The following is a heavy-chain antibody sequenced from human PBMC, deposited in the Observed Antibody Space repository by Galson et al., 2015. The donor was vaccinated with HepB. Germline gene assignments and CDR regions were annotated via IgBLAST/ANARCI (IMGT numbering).Heavy chain of an antibody. CDR3: AKRSSGWYGGFQFGY. CDR1: GFTFSDYG. D-gene: IGHD6-19*01. Sequence: SLRLSCAASGFTFSDYGMHWVRQAPGKGLEYVSIINNDGTSKYYADSVKGRFTISRDNSKNTLYLRMSSLRVEDTAVYYCAKRSSGWYGGFQFGYWGQGTLVTVSS. CDR2: INNDGTSK. J-gene: IGHJ4*02. V-gene: IGHV3-64D*08.